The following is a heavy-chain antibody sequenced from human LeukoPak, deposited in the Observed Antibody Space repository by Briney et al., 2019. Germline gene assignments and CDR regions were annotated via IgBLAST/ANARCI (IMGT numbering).Heavy chain of an antibody. V-gene: IGHV3-30-3*01. D-gene: IGHD4-17*01. CDR1: GFTFSSYA. J-gene: IGHJ6*02. CDR2: ISYDGRNK. CDR3: ARDLGEGFTVTTKVRDYYYYGMDV. Sequence: GSLRLSCAASGFTFSSYAMHWVRQAPGKGLEWVAVISYDGRNKYYADSVKGRFTISRDNSKNTLYLQMNSLRAEDTAVYYCARDLGEGFTVTTKVRDYYYYGMDVWGQGTTVTVSS.